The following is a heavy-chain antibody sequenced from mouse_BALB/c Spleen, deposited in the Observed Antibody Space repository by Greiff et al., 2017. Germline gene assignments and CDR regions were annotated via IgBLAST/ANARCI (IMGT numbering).Heavy chain of an antibody. D-gene: IGHD1-1*02. Sequence: QVQLKQSGAELVRPGTSVKVSCKASGYAFTNYLIEWVKQRPGQGLEWIGVINPGSGGTNYNEKFKGKATLTADKSSSTAYMQLSSLTSDDSAVYFCARWVAYAMDYWGQGTSVTVSS. CDR2: INPGSGGT. J-gene: IGHJ4*01. CDR3: ARWVAYAMDY. CDR1: GYAFTNYL. V-gene: IGHV1-54*01.